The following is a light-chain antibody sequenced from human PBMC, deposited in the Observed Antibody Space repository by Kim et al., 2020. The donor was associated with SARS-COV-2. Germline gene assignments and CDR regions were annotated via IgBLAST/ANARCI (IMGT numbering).Light chain of an antibody. V-gene: IGLV3-25*03. CDR2: KDS. J-gene: IGLJ3*02. Sequence: PGQTARITCSGDALPKQYAYWYQQKPGQAPVLVIYKDSERPSRIPERFSGSSSGTTVTLTISGVQAEDEADYYCQSADSSGTYGVFGGGTQLTVL. CDR1: ALPKQY. CDR3: QSADSSGTYGV.